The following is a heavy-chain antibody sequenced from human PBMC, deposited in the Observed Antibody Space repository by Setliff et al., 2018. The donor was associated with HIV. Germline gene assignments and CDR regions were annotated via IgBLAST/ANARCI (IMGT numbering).Heavy chain of an antibody. J-gene: IGHJ5*02. V-gene: IGHV4-39*01. Sequence: SETLSLTCTVSGGSISSDDYYWNWIRQPPGKGLEWIGYINHSGSTNYNPSLKSRVTISVATSKNQFSLRLSSVTAADTAVYYCARHSGSGYYLIDPWGQGTLVTSPQ. CDR1: GGSISSDDYY. CDR2: INHSGST. D-gene: IGHD3-22*01. CDR3: ARHSGSGYYLIDP.